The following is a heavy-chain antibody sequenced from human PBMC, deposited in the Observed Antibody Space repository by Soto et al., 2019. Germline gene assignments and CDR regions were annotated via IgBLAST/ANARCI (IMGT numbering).Heavy chain of an antibody. J-gene: IGHJ1*01. CDR2: ISSRSNTI. V-gene: IGHV3-48*01. Sequence: EVQLVESGGGLVQPGGSLRLSCAASGFTFSSYSMNWVRQAPGKGLEWVSYISSRSNTIYYADSVKGRFTISRDNSKNSLYLQMNSLRAEETAVYYCASGAVKHCRGCSCYPVYFQHWGQGTLVTVSS. CDR3: ASGAVKHCRGCSCYPVYFQH. CDR1: GFTFSSYS. D-gene: IGHD2-15*01.